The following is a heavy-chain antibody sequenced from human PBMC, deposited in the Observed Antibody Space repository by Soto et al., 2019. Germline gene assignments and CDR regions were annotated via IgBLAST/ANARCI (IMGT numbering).Heavy chain of an antibody. CDR2: IYYSGST. J-gene: IGHJ4*02. D-gene: IGHD3-10*01. V-gene: IGHV4-59*08. CDR1: GGSISSYY. CDR3: ASLAVSGSHYHPHFDY. Sequence: SETLSLTCTVSGGSISSYYWSWIRQPPGKGLEWIGYIYYSGSTNYNPSLKSRVTISVDTSKNQFSLKVSSVTAADTAVYYCASLAVSGSHYHPHFDYWGQGTLVTVS.